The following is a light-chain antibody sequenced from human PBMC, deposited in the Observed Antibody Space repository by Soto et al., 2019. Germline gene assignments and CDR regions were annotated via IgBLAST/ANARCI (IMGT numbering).Light chain of an antibody. V-gene: IGLV1-40*01. CDR2: GNI. CDR3: QSYDSSLSAYV. J-gene: IGLJ1*01. CDR1: SSNIGAGYD. Sequence: QSALAQPPSVSGAPGQKVTISCTGSSSNIGAGYDLHWYRQLPGTAPKLLLYGNINRPSGVPDRFSGSKSGTSASLAITGLQAEDEADYYCQSYDSSLSAYVFGTGTKVTVL.